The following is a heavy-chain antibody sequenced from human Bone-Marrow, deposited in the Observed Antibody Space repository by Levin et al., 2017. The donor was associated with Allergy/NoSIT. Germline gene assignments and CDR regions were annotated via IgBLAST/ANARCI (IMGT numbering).Heavy chain of an antibody. V-gene: IGHV3-33*01. J-gene: IGHJ4*02. Sequence: GGSLRLSCAASGFTFSAHAMHWVRQAPGKGLEWVAVIWDDGYNKVYGDSVKGRFTIPRDNSKNTVNLQMSSLTVGDTSVYYCARERVFGATLDYWGQGSLVIVSS. CDR1: GFTFSAHA. D-gene: IGHD3-16*01. CDR2: IWDDGYNK. CDR3: ARERVFGATLDY.